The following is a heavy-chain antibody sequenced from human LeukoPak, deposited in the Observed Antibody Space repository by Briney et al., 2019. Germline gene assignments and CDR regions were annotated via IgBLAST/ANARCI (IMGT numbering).Heavy chain of an antibody. Sequence: GGSLGLSFAASGFTFEDYGMSGVRQAPGKGLEWFSGIVWNGGSTGYADSVKGRFTISRDNARNSLYLQMNSLRAEDTALYYCARDLTQGFGDFRYYFDYWGQGTLVTVSS. CDR1: GFTFEDYG. V-gene: IGHV3-20*03. CDR2: IVWNGGST. D-gene: IGHD3-10*01. CDR3: ARDLTQGFGDFRYYFDY. J-gene: IGHJ4*02.